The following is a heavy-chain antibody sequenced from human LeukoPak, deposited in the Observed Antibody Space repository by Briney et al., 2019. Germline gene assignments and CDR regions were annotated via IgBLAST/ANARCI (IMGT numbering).Heavy chain of an antibody. D-gene: IGHD2-15*01. Sequence: GALVKVSCKASGGTFSSYAISWVRQAPGQGLEWMGGIIPIFGTANYAQKFQGRVTMTRDTSTSTVYMELSSLRSEDTAVYYCARDHTGWPYNWFDPWGQGTLVTVSS. CDR2: IIPIFGTA. J-gene: IGHJ5*02. V-gene: IGHV1-69*05. CDR1: GGTFSSYA. CDR3: ARDHTGWPYNWFDP.